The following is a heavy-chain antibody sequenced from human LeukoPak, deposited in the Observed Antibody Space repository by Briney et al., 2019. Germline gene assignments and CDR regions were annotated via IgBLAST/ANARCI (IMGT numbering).Heavy chain of an antibody. V-gene: IGHV1-2*02. J-gene: IGHJ4*02. CDR3: ARGLRGGVVPAAPPGY. D-gene: IGHD2-2*01. Sequence: ASVKVSCKASGYTFTGYYMHWERQAPGQGLEWMGWINPNSGGTNYAQKFQGRVTMTRDTSISTAYMELSRLRSDDTAVYYCARGLRGGVVPAAPPGYWGQGTLVTVSS. CDR2: INPNSGGT. CDR1: GYTFTGYY.